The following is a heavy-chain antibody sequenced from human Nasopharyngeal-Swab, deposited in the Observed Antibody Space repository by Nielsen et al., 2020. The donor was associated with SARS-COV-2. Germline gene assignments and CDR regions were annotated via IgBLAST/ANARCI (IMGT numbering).Heavy chain of an antibody. Sequence: ASVKVSCKASGYTFTGYYMHWVRQAPGQGLEWMGRINPNSGGTNYAQKFQGRVTMTRDTSISTAYMELSSLRSEDTAVYYCATSPPGDGDYVIGYWGQGTLVTVSS. V-gene: IGHV1-2*06. CDR2: INPNSGGT. CDR1: GYTFTGYY. CDR3: ATSPPGDGDYVIGY. J-gene: IGHJ4*02. D-gene: IGHD4-17*01.